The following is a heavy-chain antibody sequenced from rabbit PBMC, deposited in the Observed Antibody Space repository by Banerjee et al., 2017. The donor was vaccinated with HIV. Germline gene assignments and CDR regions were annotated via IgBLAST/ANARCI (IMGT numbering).Heavy chain of an antibody. CDR1: GFSFSSTYW. D-gene: IGHD7-1*01. J-gene: IGHJ3*01. CDR2: IDAGSSVST. V-gene: IGHV1S45*01. CDR3: ARDLAAVTGWNFGL. Sequence: QEQLEESGGDLVKPEGSLTLTCTASGFSFSSTYWICWVRQAPGKGLEWIACIDAGSSVSTYYASWAKGRFTISKTSSTTVTLQMTSLTAADTATYFCARDLAAVTGWNFGLWGQGTLVTVS.